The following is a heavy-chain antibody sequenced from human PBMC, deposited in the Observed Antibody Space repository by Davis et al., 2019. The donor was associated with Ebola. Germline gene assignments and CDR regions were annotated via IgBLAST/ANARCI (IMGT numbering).Heavy chain of an antibody. V-gene: IGHV3-23*01. Sequence: PGGSLRLSCAASGFTFSSYAMSWVRQAPGKGLEWVSGISGSGGSTFYADSVKGRFTISRDNAKNSLYLQMNSLRAEDTAVYYCARGAQYVLWGQGTLVTVSS. CDR1: GFTFSSYA. J-gene: IGHJ4*02. CDR3: ARGAQYVL. CDR2: ISGSGGST. D-gene: IGHD3-16*01.